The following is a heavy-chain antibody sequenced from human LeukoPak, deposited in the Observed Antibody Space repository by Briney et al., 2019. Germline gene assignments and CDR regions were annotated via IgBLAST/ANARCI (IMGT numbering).Heavy chain of an antibody. CDR1: GGSIYAYY. J-gene: IGHJ6*03. D-gene: IGHD5-18*01. Sequence: SETLSLTCTVSGGSIYAYYWNWVRQPAGKGLEWIGRIYSSGSTNYNPSLRSRVTISVDTSKNQFSLKLSSVTAADTAVYYCARTTEGGYTYDYFYYYYMDVWGKGTTVTISS. V-gene: IGHV4-4*07. CDR2: IYSSGST. CDR3: ARTTEGGYTYDYFYYYYMDV.